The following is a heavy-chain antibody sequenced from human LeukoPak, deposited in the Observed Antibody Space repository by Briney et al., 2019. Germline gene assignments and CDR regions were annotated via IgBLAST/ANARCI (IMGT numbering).Heavy chain of an antibody. D-gene: IGHD3-10*01. V-gene: IGHV4-59*08. CDR2: IYYSGST. Sequence: SSETLSLTCTVSGGSISSYYWSWIRQPPGKGLEWIGYIYYSGSTNYNPSLKSRVTISVDTSKNQFSLKLSSVTAADTAVYYCARGYYYGSGSHYFDYWGQGTLVTVSS. CDR3: ARGYYYGSGSHYFDY. CDR1: GGSISSYY. J-gene: IGHJ4*02.